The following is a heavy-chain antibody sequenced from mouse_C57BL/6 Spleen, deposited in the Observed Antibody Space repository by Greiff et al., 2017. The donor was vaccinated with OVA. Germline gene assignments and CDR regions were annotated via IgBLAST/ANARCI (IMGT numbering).Heavy chain of an antibody. Sequence: QVQLQQSGAELVKPGASVKISCKASGYAFSSYWMNWVKQRPGQGLEWIGQIYPGDGDTNYNGKFKGKATLTADKSSSTAYLQRSRLSSEDSADYFCTRSPRWSYYAMDYWGQGTSVTVSS. J-gene: IGHJ4*01. CDR1: GYAFSSYW. D-gene: IGHD2-3*01. V-gene: IGHV1-80*01. CDR2: IYPGDGDT. CDR3: TRSPRWSYYAMDY.